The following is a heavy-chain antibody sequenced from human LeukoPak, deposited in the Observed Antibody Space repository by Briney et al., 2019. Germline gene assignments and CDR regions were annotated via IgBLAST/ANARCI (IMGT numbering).Heavy chain of an antibody. V-gene: IGHV4-59*01. D-gene: IGHD6-19*01. CDR1: GGSIISYY. Sequence: SETLSLTCTVSGGSIISYYWSWIRQPPGKGLEWIGYIYYSGSTNYNPSLKSRVTISVDTSKNQFSLKLSSVTAADTAVYYCARDAGSRGWFGWFDPWGQGTLVTVSS. CDR2: IYYSGST. CDR3: ARDAGSRGWFGWFDP. J-gene: IGHJ5*02.